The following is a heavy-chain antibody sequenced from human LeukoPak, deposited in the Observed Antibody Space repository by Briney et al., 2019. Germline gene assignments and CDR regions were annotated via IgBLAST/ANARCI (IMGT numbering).Heavy chain of an antibody. Sequence: SGGSLRLSCAVSGFTVSDNYMSWVRQAPGKGLEWVSIIYRGGNAYYADSVRGRFTIPRDNSENTLYLHMNDLGVEDTAVYYCARGGDSTSWNWFGPWGQGTLVTVSS. CDR1: GFTVSDNY. CDR2: IYRGGNA. D-gene: IGHD6-6*01. J-gene: IGHJ5*02. CDR3: ARGGDSTSWNWFGP. V-gene: IGHV3-53*01.